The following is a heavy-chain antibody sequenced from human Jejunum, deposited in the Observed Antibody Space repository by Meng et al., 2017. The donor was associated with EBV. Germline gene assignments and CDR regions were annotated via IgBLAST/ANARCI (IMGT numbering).Heavy chain of an antibody. J-gene: IGHJ4*02. V-gene: IGHV4-4*02. CDR1: GDSTSSSPW. D-gene: IGHD4-11*01. CDR2: MHPGGST. Sequence: QGQLQGSGPGLVKPSGTLSLPCAVSGDSTSSSPWWSWVRQPPGKGLEWIGEMHPGGSTNYNPSLKSRVTISVDNSKNQFSLKLTSVTAADTAVYYCAKSNDYSLNSWGQGTLVTVSS. CDR3: AKSNDYSLNS.